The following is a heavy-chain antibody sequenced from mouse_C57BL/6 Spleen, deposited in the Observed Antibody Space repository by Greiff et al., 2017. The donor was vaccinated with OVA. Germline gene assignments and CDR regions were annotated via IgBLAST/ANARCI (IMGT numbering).Heavy chain of an antibody. J-gene: IGHJ2*01. CDR1: GFSLTSYG. Sequence: QVQLKESGPGLVQPSQSLSITCTVSGFSLTSYGVHWVRPSPGKGLEWLGVIWSGGSTDYNAAFISRLSISKDNSKSQVFFKMNSLQADDTAIYYCAVPTAQASYFDYWGQGTTLTVSS. V-gene: IGHV2-2*01. D-gene: IGHD3-2*02. CDR2: IWSGGST. CDR3: AVPTAQASYFDY.